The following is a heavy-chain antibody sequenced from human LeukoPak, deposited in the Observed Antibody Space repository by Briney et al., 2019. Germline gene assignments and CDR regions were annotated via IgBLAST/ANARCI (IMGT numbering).Heavy chain of an antibody. CDR1: GGTFSSYA. CDR2: IIPIFGTA. D-gene: IGHD6-19*01. Sequence: GASAKVSCKASGGTFSSYAISWVRQAPGQGLEWMGGIIPIFGTANYAQKFQGRVTITADESTSTAYMELSSLRSEDTAVYYCAREWYSSGWYGGHDAFDIWGQGTMVTVSS. CDR3: AREWYSSGWYGGHDAFDI. J-gene: IGHJ3*02. V-gene: IGHV1-69*01.